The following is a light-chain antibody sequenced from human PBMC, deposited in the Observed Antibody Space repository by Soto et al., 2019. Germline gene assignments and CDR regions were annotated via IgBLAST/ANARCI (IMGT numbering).Light chain of an antibody. CDR3: HKYGYGVDT. Sequence: EIVLTQSPGTLSLSPGERATLSCRASQNVRNNSVAWYQHQPGQAPRLLIFGSSCRATGTTARVSGSASGTDFTLTISSLEPIDSAVYVYHKYGYGVDTFGQGNRLELK. CDR2: GSS. J-gene: IGKJ2*01. CDR1: QNVRNNS. V-gene: IGKV3-20*01.